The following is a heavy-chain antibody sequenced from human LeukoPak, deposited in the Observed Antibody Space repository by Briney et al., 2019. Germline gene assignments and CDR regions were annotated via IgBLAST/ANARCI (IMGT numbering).Heavy chain of an antibody. CDR3: ARGDPGFGEFYDY. V-gene: IGHV1-69*05. Sequence: SVKVSCKASGGTFSSYAISWVRQAPGQGLEWMGGIIPMFGTANYAQKFQGRVTITTDESTSTAYMELRSLRSDDTAVYYCARGDPGFGEFYDYWGQGTLVTVSS. J-gene: IGHJ4*02. CDR2: IIPMFGTA. D-gene: IGHD3-10*01. CDR1: GGTFSSYA.